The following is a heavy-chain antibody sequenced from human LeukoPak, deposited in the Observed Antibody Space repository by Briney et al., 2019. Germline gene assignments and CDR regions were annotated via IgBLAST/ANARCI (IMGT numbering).Heavy chain of an antibody. CDR2: INQDGSEK. Sequence: GGSLRLSCAASGFTFSSYWMSWVRQAPGKGLEWVANINQDGSEKYYVDSVKGRFTISRDNAKNSLYLQLNSLRVEDTAVYYCARESIVGATFDDWGQGTLVTVSS. J-gene: IGHJ4*02. CDR3: ARESIVGATFDD. CDR1: GFTFSSYW. D-gene: IGHD1-26*01. V-gene: IGHV3-7*01.